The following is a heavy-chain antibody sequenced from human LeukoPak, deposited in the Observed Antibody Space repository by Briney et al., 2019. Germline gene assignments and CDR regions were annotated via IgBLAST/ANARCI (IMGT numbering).Heavy chain of an antibody. CDR1: GFTFSSYW. J-gene: IGHJ6*02. CDR3: ARDFRYYYGSGSYYYYYYGMDV. V-gene: IGHV3-7*01. CDR2: IKQDGSEK. Sequence: GGSLRLSCAASGFTFSSYWMSWVRQAPGKGLEWVANIKQDGSEKYYVDSVEGRFTISRDNAKNSLYLQMNSLRAEDTAVYYCARDFRYYYGSGSYYYYYYGMDVWGQGTTVTVSS. D-gene: IGHD3-10*01.